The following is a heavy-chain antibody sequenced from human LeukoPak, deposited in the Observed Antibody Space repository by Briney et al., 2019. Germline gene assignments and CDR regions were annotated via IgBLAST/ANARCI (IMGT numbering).Heavy chain of an antibody. CDR2: ISYDGSNQ. Sequence: PGGSLRLSCAASGFTFSSYGMHWVRQAPGKGLEWVAVISYDGSNQYYVDSVKGRFTISRDNSKNTLYLQMNSLRVEDTALYYCARDFSGTYDFNIWGQGTMVTVSS. CDR1: GFTFSSYG. J-gene: IGHJ3*02. D-gene: IGHD1-26*01. CDR3: ARDFSGTYDFNI. V-gene: IGHV3-30*03.